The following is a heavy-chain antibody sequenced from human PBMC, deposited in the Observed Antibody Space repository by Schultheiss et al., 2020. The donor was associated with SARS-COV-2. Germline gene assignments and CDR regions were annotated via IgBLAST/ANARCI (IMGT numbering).Heavy chain of an antibody. J-gene: IGHJ4*02. CDR1: GFTFSSYS. CDR3: ARAYYDSSGYSLYYFDY. D-gene: IGHD3-22*01. Sequence: GGSLRLSCAASGFTFSSYSMNWVRQAPGKGLVWVSRINSDGSSTSYADSVKGRFTISRDNAKNSLYLQMNSLRAEDTAVYYCARAYYDSSGYSLYYFDYWGQGTLVTVSS. V-gene: IGHV3-74*01. CDR2: INSDGSST.